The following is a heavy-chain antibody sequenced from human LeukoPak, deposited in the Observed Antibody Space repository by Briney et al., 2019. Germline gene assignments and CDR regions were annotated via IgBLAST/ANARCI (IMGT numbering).Heavy chain of an antibody. J-gene: IGHJ4*02. CDR3: ARAGTNLGDYDY. V-gene: IGHV4-38-2*02. D-gene: IGHD4-17*01. Sequence: AETLSLTCTVSGYSISSGHYWAWIRQSPEKGLEWIASMFHSGSTYYNPSLKSRVTTSADTSKNEFSLKLSSVTAADTAVYYCARAGTNLGDYDYWGQGTLVTVSS. CDR2: MFHSGST. CDR1: GYSISSGHY.